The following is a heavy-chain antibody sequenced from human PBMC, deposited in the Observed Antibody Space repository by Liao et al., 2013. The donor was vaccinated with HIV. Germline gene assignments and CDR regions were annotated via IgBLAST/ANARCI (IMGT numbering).Heavy chain of an antibody. J-gene: IGHJ3*02. D-gene: IGHD5-24*01. Sequence: QVQLQESGPGLVKPSETLSLTCTVSGTSISSYYWNWIRQPAGKGLEWIGRIYSSGSTDYNPSLKSRVTMSVDTFKNQFSLRLRSVTAADTAVYYCAGGDGYNDDAFDIWGQGTMVTVSS. CDR1: GTSISSYY. V-gene: IGHV4-4*07. CDR3: AGGDGYNDDAFDI. CDR2: IYSSGST.